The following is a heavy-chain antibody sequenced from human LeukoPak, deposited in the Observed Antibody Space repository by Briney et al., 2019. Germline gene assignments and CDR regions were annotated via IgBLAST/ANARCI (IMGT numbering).Heavy chain of an antibody. J-gene: IGHJ4*02. Sequence: PGGSLRLSCVASGFTFSSNWMHWVRQEPGKGLGWVSHISSDGRGSSYADSVKGRFTISRDNAKNTLHLQMNSLRAEDTAVYSCAKASLRYFDWFSDYWGQGTLVTVSS. CDR3: AKASLRYFDWFSDY. D-gene: IGHD3-9*01. V-gene: IGHV3-74*03. CDR1: GFTFSSNW. CDR2: ISSDGRGS.